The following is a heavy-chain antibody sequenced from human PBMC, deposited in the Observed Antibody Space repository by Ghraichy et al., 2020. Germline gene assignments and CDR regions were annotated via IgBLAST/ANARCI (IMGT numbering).Heavy chain of an antibody. CDR3: ARDVMGNGYSDFDY. J-gene: IGHJ4*02. V-gene: IGHV3-48*02. D-gene: IGHD3-22*01. CDR2: ISSSSSTI. Sequence: GESLNISCVASGFTFSNCGMNWARQAPGKGLEWVSYISSSSSTIYYADSVKGRFTISRDNAKNSLYLQMNSLRDEDTAVYYCARDVMGNGYSDFDYWGQGTLVTVSS. CDR1: GFTFSNCG.